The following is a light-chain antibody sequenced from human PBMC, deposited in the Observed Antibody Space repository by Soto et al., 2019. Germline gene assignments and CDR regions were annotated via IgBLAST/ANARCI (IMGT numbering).Light chain of an antibody. CDR3: QQYGSSPLT. Sequence: EIVMTQSPATLSVXXXXXXXXXXXASQSVNSKLAWYQQKPGRAPRLLIYGASTRATGIPARFSGSGSGTDFTLTISSLEPEDFAVYYCQQYGSSPLTFGQGTRLE. J-gene: IGKJ5*01. CDR2: GAS. CDR1: QSVNSK. V-gene: IGKV3D-15*02.